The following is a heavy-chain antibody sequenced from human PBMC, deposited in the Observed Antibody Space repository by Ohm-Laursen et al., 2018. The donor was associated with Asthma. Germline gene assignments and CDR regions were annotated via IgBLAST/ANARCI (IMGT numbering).Heavy chain of an antibody. CDR3: ARGYSSSSLFVLYYYNMDV. CDR2: ISTASTFI. Sequence: SLRLSCAASGFTFSSYWMSWVRQAPGKGLEWVASISTASTFIYYADSVRGRFTTSRDNARNLVFLQMDSLRAEDTAVYYCARGYSSSSLFVLYYYNMDVWGQGTTVTVSS. D-gene: IGHD6-6*01. CDR1: GFTFSSYW. J-gene: IGHJ6*02. V-gene: IGHV3-21*04.